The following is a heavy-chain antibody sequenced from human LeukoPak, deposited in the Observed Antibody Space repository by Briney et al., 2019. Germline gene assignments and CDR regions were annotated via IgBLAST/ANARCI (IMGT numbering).Heavy chain of an antibody. D-gene: IGHD3-16*01. CDR2: INPNSGGT. CDR1: GYTFTGYY. Sequence: ASVKVSCKASGYTFTGYYMHWVRQAPGQGLEWMGWINPNSGGTNYAQKFQGRVTMTRDTSISTAYMELSSLRAEDTAVYYCARLNYDYVWGDDAFDIWGQGTMVTVSS. J-gene: IGHJ3*02. V-gene: IGHV1-2*02. CDR3: ARLNYDYVWGDDAFDI.